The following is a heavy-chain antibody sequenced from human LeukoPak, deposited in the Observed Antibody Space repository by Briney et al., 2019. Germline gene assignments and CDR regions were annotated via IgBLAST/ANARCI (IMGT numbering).Heavy chain of an antibody. J-gene: IGHJ4*02. CDR1: GFTFSSYP. V-gene: IGHV3-30*04. CDR3: ARDMKVGAPDFFDY. Sequence: GGSLRLSCTASGFTFSSYPMHWVRQAPGKGLEWVAVIAYDEKIKIYTDSVKGRFTISRDVSKNTLYLQMNSLRPEDTAVYYCARDMKVGAPDFFDYWGQGTLVTVSS. CDR2: IAYDEKIK. D-gene: IGHD3-16*01.